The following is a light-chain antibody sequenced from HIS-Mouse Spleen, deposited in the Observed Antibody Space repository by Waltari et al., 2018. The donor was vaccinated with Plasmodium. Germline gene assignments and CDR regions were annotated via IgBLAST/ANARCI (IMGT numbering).Light chain of an antibody. CDR1: VLAKRY. CDR2: KDS. Sequence: SYELTQPSSVSVSPGQTARITCSGDVLAKRYARGFQQKPGQAPVLVIYKDSERPSGIPERFSGSSSGTTVTLTISGAQVEDEADYYCYSAADNNLVFVGGTKLTVL. J-gene: IGLJ3*02. CDR3: YSAADNNLV. V-gene: IGLV3-27*01.